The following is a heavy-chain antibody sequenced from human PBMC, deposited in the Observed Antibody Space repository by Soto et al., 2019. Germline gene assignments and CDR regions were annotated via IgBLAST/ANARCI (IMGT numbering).Heavy chain of an antibody. CDR1: GFTFSGYA. D-gene: IGHD2-15*01. J-gene: IGHJ5*02. V-gene: IGHV3-30-3*01. CDR3: ASGYCSGGSCFAGWFDP. CDR2: ISYDGSNK. Sequence: GGSRRLSCAASGFTFSGYAMHWVRQAPGKGLEWVAVISYDGSNKYYADSVKGRFTISRDNSKNTLYLQMNSLRAEDTAVYYCASGYCSGGSCFAGWFDPWGQGTLVTVSS.